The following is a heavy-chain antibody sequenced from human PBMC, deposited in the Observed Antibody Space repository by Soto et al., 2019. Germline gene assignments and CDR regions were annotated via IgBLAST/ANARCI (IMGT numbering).Heavy chain of an antibody. CDR1: GGSISSYY. CDR3: ARGVAGPFDASDI. CDR2: IYYSGST. V-gene: IGHV4-59*01. Sequence: SETLSLTCTVSGGSISSYYWSWIRQPPGKGLEWIGYIYYSGSTNYNPSLKSRVTISVDTSKNQFSLKLSSVTAADTAVYYCARGVAGPFDASDIWGQGTMVTVSS. D-gene: IGHD6-19*01. J-gene: IGHJ3*02.